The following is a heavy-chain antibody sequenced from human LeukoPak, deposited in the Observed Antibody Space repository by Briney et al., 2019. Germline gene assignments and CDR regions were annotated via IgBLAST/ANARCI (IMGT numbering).Heavy chain of an antibody. Sequence: SGGSLRLSCAASGFTFNTYTMNWVRQAPGKGLEWVSYISGSSGIIDYADSVRGRFTISRDNAKNSLYLQMNGLRAEDTAVYYCARRSTYYDSSGQVPFDYWGQGTLVTVSS. CDR1: GFTFNTYT. CDR3: ARRSTYYDSSGQVPFDY. CDR2: ISGSSGII. V-gene: IGHV3-48*01. J-gene: IGHJ4*02. D-gene: IGHD3-22*01.